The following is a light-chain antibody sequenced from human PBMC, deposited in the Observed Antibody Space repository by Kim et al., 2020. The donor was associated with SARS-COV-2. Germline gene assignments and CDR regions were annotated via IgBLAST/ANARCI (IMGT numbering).Light chain of an antibody. J-gene: IGKJ4*01. V-gene: IGKV3-15*01. Sequence: VSPGNRATLSCRASQSVNSNLAWYQQKPGQAPRLLIYGASTRATGIPVRFSGTGSGTEFTLTISSLQSEDFVVYYCQQYYTWPLTFGGGTKVDIK. CDR1: QSVNSN. CDR2: GAS. CDR3: QQYYTWPLT.